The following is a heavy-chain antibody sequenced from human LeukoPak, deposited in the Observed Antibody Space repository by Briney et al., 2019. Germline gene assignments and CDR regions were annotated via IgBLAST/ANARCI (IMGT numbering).Heavy chain of an antibody. J-gene: IGHJ4*02. CDR1: GFTFSSYA. CDR3: AKNSGWRAHFDY. Sequence: GGSLRLSCAASGFTFSSYAMSWVRQAPGKGLEWVSAISGSGGGTFYADSVKGRFTISRDNSKNTLYLQMNSLRAEDTAVYYCAKNSGWRAHFDYWGQGTLVTVSS. D-gene: IGHD1-26*01. V-gene: IGHV3-23*01. CDR2: ISGSGGGT.